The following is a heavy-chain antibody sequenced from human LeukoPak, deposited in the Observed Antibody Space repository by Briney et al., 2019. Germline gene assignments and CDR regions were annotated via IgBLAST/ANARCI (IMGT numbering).Heavy chain of an antibody. J-gene: IGHJ4*02. V-gene: IGHV4-34*01. CDR2: INHSGST. Sequence: PSETLSLTCAVYGGSFSGYYWSWIRQPPGKGLEWLGEINHSGSTNYNPSLKSRVTISVDTSKNQFSLKLSSVTTADTAVYYCARSSGYKRYFDYWGQGTLVTVSS. CDR1: GGSFSGYY. CDR3: ARSSGYKRYFDY. D-gene: IGHD3-22*01.